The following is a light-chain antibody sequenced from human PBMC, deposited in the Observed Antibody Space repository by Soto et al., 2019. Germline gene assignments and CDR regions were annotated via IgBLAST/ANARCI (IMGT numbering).Light chain of an antibody. J-gene: IGLJ3*02. CDR2: GVT. Sequence: QSALTQPASVSGSPGQSITISCTGSISDVGSYSYVSWYQQHPGKAPQLMIYGVTNRPSGISSRFSGSKSGNTASLTISGLQAEDEADYYCSSFASSSTLVFGGGTKVTVL. V-gene: IGLV2-14*01. CDR3: SSFASSSTLV. CDR1: ISDVGSYSY.